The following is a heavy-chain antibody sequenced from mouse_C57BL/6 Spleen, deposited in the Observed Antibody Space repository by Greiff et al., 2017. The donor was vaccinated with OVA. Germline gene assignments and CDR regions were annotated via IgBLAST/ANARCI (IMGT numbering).Heavy chain of an antibody. J-gene: IGHJ2*01. D-gene: IGHD1-1*01. CDR3: ARVFITTVVYCDY. CDR2: LNSDGSST. CDR1: GFTFSDYY. V-gene: IGHV5-16*01. Sequence: EVKLMESEGGLVQPGSSMKLSCTASGFTFSDYYMAWVRQVPEKGLEWVANLNSDGSSTYYLDSLKSRFIISRDNAKNMIYLQMSSLKSEDTATYYCARVFITTVVYCDYWGQGTTLTVSS.